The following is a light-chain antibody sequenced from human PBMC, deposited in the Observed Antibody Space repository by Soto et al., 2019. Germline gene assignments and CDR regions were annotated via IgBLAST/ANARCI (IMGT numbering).Light chain of an antibody. CDR2: EVN. V-gene: IGLV2-8*01. J-gene: IGLJ2*01. CDR3: AAWDDRLSDLL. Sequence: QSALTQPPSASGSPGQSVTISCTGTSSDIGGYNSVSWYQQHPGKAPRLMIYEVNKRPSGVPDRFSGSKSGYTASLTVSGLQTEDEAFYYCAAWDDRLSDLLFGGGTKLTVL. CDR1: SSDIGGYNS.